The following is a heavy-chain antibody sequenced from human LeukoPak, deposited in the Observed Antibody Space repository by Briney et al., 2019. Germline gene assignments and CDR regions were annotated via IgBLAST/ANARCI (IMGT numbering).Heavy chain of an antibody. J-gene: IGHJ5*02. CDR2: IRQDGSEI. V-gene: IGHV3-7*01. CDR1: GFTFTSDW. CDR3: ARVGHPYSSGWTLGS. Sequence: GGSLILSCVASGFTFTSDWMSWARQAPGKGLEWVVNIRQDGSEISYVDSVKGRFTISRDNVKNSLYLQMNSLRAEDTAVYYCARVGHPYSSGWTLGSWGQGTLVTVSS. D-gene: IGHD6-19*01.